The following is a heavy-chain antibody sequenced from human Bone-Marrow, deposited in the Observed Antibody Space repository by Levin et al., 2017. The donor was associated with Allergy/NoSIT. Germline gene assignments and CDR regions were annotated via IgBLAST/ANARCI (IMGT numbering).Heavy chain of an antibody. D-gene: IGHD2-2*01. Sequence: GASVKVSCAASGFTFSRYSMNWVRQAPGRGLEWVSYISRSSSTISYADSVKGRFTISRDNAKNSLYLQMNSLRDEDTAVYYCARLDCSGTSCYYFFDSWGQGTLVTVSS. CDR1: GFTFSRYS. CDR2: ISRSSSTI. V-gene: IGHV3-48*02. CDR3: ARLDCSGTSCYYFFDS. J-gene: IGHJ4*02.